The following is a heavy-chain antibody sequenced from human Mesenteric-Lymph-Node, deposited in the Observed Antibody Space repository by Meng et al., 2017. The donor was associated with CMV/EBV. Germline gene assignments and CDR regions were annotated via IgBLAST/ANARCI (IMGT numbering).Heavy chain of an antibody. CDR2: INGDESSA. J-gene: IGHJ3*02. V-gene: IGHV3-74*01. Sequence: GESLKISCAASGFTFDDYAMHWVRQAPGKGLVWVSRINGDESSADYADSVKGRFTISRDNAKNTLYLQMNSLRAEDTAVYYCAMGCSSTSCYWGLGAFDIWGQGTMVTVSS. CDR3: AMGCSSTSCYWGLGAFDI. CDR1: GFTFDDYA. D-gene: IGHD2-2*01.